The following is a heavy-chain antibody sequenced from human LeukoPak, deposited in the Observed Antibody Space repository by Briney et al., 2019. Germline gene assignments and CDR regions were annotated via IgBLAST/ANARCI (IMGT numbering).Heavy chain of an antibody. CDR3: ATGRYYFDY. V-gene: IGHV4-59*01. CDR2: IDYSGSP. D-gene: IGHD3-3*01. J-gene: IGHJ4*02. Sequence: SSETLSLTCTVSGGSISSYYCSWIRQPPGKGLEWIGDIDYSGSPNYNPSLKSRVTISLDTSKNRFSLKLNSVTAADTAVYYCATGRYYFDYWGQGTLVTVSS. CDR1: GGSISSYY.